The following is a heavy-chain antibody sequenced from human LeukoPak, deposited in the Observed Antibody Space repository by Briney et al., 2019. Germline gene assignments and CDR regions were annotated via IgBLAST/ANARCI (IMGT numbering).Heavy chain of an antibody. Sequence: EESLKISCAASGYAFINFWIGWVRQMPGKGLEWMGNIFPDDSDATYSPSFQGQVTLSADKSISTAYLHWSSLKASDTAIYYCARRVDWYFDLWGRGTLVTVSS. CDR1: GYAFINFW. CDR3: ARRVDWYFDL. CDR2: IFPDDSDA. V-gene: IGHV5-51*01. J-gene: IGHJ2*01.